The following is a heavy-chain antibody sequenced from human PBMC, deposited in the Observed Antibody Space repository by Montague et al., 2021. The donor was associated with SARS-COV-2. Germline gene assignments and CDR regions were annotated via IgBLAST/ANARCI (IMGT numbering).Heavy chain of an antibody. CDR3: ARRGSSVWGVTVSAELDY. D-gene: IGHD3-10*01. Sequence: SETLSLTCAVYGGSFSGYYWSWIRQPPGKGLEWIGEINHSGSTNYYQSPKSRVTISVDTSKNKFSLKLRSVTAADTAVYYCARRGSSVWGVTVSAELDYWGQGILVIVSS. J-gene: IGHJ4*02. V-gene: IGHV4-34*01. CDR2: INHSGST. CDR1: GGSFSGYY.